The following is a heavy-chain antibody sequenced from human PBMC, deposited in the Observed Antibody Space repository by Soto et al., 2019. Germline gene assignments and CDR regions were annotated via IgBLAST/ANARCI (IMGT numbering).Heavy chain of an antibody. D-gene: IGHD3-10*01. V-gene: IGHV4-61*01. CDR2: IYYSGST. J-gene: IGHJ5*02. CDR1: GGAVSSGSYY. CDR3: ARVMVRGNWFDP. Sequence: LSLTCTVSGGAVSSGSYYWSWIRQPPGKGLEWIGYIYYSGSTNYNPSLKSRVTISVDTSKNQFSLKLSSVTAADTAVYYCARVMVRGNWFDPWGQGTLVTVSS.